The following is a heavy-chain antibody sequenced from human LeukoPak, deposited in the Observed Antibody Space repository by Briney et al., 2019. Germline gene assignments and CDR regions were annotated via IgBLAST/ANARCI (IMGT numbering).Heavy chain of an antibody. Sequence: PSETLSLTCAVYGGSFSGYYWSWIRQPPGKGLEWIGEINHSGSTTYNPSLKSRVTISVDTSKNQFSLKLSSVTAADTAVYYCARVPYCSGGSCYPTYYYYYMDVWGKGTTVTVSS. V-gene: IGHV4-34*01. CDR1: GGSFSGYY. D-gene: IGHD2-15*01. CDR2: INHSGST. J-gene: IGHJ6*03. CDR3: ARVPYCSGGSCYPTYYYYYMDV.